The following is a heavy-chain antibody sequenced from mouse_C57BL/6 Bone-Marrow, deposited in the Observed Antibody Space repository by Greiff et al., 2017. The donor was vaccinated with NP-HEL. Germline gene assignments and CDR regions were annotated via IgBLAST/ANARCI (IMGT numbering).Heavy chain of an antibody. Sequence: EVKLMESGGGLVQPGESLKLSCESNEYEFPSHDMSWVRKTPEKRLELVAAINRDGGSTYYPDTMERRFIISRDNTKKTLYLQMSSLRSEDTAWYYCARRSIWSYAMDYWGQGTSVTVSS. J-gene: IGHJ4*01. CDR1: EYEFPSHD. CDR3: ARRSIWSYAMDY. V-gene: IGHV5-2*01. D-gene: IGHD6-1*01. CDR2: INRDGGST.